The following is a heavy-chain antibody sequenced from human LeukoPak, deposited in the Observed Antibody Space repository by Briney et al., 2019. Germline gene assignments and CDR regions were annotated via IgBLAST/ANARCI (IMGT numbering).Heavy chain of an antibody. CDR2: ISSSGDST. V-gene: IGHV3-64*01. D-gene: IGHD4-23*01. CDR1: GFTFSSYA. J-gene: IGHJ4*02. Sequence: GGSLRLSCAASGFTFSSYAMHWVRQAPGKGLEYVSAISSSGDSTYYANSVRCRFTISRDNYKNTLYLQMGSLRAEDTAVYYCASSYGSNKNPFEYWGQGTLVTVSS. CDR3: ASSYGSNKNPFEY.